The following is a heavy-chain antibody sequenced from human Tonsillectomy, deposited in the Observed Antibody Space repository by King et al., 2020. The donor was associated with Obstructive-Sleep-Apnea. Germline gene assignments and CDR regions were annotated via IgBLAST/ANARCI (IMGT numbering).Heavy chain of an antibody. D-gene: IGHD3-22*01. CDR1: GYTFTGYY. J-gene: IGHJ6*02. CDR2: INPNSGGT. CDR3: ARGLRYYDSSGYSPDYDYYGMDV. V-gene: IGHV1-2*04. Sequence: QLVQSGAEVKKPGASVKVSCKASGYTFTGYYIHWVRQAPGQGLEWMGWINPNSGGTNYAQKFQGWVTMTRDTSISTAYMELSRLRSDDTAVYYCARGLRYYDSSGYSPDYDYYGMDVWGQGTTVTVSS.